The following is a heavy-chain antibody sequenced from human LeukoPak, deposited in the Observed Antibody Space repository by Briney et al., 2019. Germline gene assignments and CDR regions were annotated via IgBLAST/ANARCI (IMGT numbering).Heavy chain of an antibody. Sequence: ASVKVSCKASGYTFTSYGISWVRQAPGQGLEWMGWISAYNGNTNYAQKLQGRVTMTTDTSTSTAYMELRSLRSDDTAVYYCTRDPRITMVRGVIRGYYYYGMDVWGQGTTVTVSS. J-gene: IGHJ6*02. D-gene: IGHD3-10*01. V-gene: IGHV1-18*01. CDR3: TRDPRITMVRGVIRGYYYYGMDV. CDR1: GYTFTSYG. CDR2: ISAYNGNT.